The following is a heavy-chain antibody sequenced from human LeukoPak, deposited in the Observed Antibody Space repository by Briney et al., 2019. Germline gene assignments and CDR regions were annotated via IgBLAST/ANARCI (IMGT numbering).Heavy chain of an antibody. V-gene: IGHV3-23*01. Sequence: GGSLRLSCAASGFTFSSYGMNWVRQAPGKGLEWVSVISGSGGSTYYADSVKGRFTISRDNSKNTLYLQMNSLRAEDTAVYYCARGGEAAAVKYWGQGTLVTVSS. CDR2: ISGSGGST. CDR1: GFTFSSYG. CDR3: ARGGEAAAVKY. D-gene: IGHD6-13*01. J-gene: IGHJ4*02.